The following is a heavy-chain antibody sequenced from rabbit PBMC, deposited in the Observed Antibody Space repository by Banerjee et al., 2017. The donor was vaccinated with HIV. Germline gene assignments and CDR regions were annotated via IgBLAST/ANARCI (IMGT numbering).Heavy chain of an antibody. CDR3: ARDLAGVIGWNFNL. Sequence: QEQLVESGGGLVTLGGSLKLSCKASGIDFGSYGISWVRQAPGKGLEWIACINSNTGNTVYASWAKGPFTISKTSSTTVTLQMTSLTAADTATYFCARDLAGVIGWNFNLWGPGTLVTVS. CDR2: INSNTGNT. V-gene: IGHV1S45*01. J-gene: IGHJ4*01. D-gene: IGHD4-1*01. CDR1: GIDFGSYG.